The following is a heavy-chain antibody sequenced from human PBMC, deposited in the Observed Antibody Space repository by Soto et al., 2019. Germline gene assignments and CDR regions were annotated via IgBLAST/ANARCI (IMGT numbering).Heavy chain of an antibody. V-gene: IGHV1-69*13. CDR3: AREAPDIVVVPAAPREAGYWYFDL. CDR2: IIPIFGTA. J-gene: IGHJ2*01. Sequence: GASVKVSCKASGGTFSSYAISWVRQAPGQGLEWMGGIIPIFGTANYAQKFQGRVTITADESTSTAYMELSSLRSEDTAVYYCAREAPDIVVVPAAPREAGYWYFDLWGRGTLVTLSS. D-gene: IGHD2-2*01. CDR1: GGTFSSYA.